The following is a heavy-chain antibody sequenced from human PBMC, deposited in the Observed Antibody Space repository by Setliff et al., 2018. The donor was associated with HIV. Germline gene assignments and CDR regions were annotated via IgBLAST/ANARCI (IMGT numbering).Heavy chain of an antibody. V-gene: IGHV5-51*01. Sequence: GESLKISCRASGYSFTDYWIGWVRQMPGKGLECMGIIYPGDSVTKYSPSFQGQVTISVDKSFNTAYLQWSSLRASDTTMYYCARVSRNLYGHLDGFDIWGHGTMVTVSS. CDR3: ARVSRNLYGHLDGFDI. CDR1: GYSFTDYW. CDR2: IYPGDSVT. J-gene: IGHJ3*02. D-gene: IGHD3-10*01.